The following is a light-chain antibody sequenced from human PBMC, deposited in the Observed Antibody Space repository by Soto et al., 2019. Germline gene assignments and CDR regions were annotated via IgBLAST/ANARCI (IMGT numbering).Light chain of an antibody. CDR1: SSDVGSYDL. CDR3: CSKACSGLV. J-gene: IGLJ3*02. Sequence: QSVLTQPASVSGSPGQSITISCTGTSSDVGSYDLVSWYQQHPGKAPKVMIYGGSKRPSGVSNRFSAYKSGNTASLTISGIQAEDEADYYCCSKACSGLVFGRGTKVTVL. V-gene: IGLV2-23*01. CDR2: GGS.